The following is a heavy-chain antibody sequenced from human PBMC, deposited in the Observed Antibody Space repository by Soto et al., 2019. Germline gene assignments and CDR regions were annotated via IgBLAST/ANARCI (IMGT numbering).Heavy chain of an antibody. Sequence: EAQLLESGGDSVQPGGSLRLSCAASGFTLSNFAMIWVRQAPGKGLEWVSTISKSGSNTHYADSVNGRFTISRDNSKNTLYLQMNSLRVDDTALYYCSKDPSTGYADYWGQGTLVTVSS. CDR1: GFTLSNFA. CDR2: ISKSGSNT. V-gene: IGHV3-23*01. CDR3: SKDPSTGYADY. D-gene: IGHD5-12*01. J-gene: IGHJ4*02.